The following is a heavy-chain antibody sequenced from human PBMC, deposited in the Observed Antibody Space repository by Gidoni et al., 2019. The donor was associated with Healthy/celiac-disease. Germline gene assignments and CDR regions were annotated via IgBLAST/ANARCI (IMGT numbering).Heavy chain of an antibody. J-gene: IGHJ4*02. CDR3: AREGRRIVVVPAAMEYYFDY. V-gene: IGHV3-21*01. Sequence: EVQLVESGGGLVKPGGYLRLSCAASGCTVSSSSMHWVRQAPGKGLEWVSSIIRSSSYIYYADSVKGRFTISRDNAKNSLYLQMNSLRAEDTAVYYCAREGRRIVVVPAAMEYYFDYWGQGTLVTVSS. CDR2: IIRSSSYI. D-gene: IGHD2-2*01. CDR1: GCTVSSSS.